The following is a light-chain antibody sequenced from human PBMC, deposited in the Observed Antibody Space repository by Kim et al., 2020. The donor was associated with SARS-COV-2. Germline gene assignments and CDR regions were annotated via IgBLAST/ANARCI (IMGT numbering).Light chain of an antibody. V-gene: IGLV2-23*02. J-gene: IGLJ2*01. CDR1: SSDVGSYIL. CDR3: FSCCDYSTPVI. Sequence: QSIPISYPGTSSDVGSYILVSWYQHHPGKARKVMISEVSKLRAGVSNRFSGSKSGNTASLTISGLQAEDEGDYYCFSCCDYSTPVIFGGGTQLTVL. CDR2: EVS.